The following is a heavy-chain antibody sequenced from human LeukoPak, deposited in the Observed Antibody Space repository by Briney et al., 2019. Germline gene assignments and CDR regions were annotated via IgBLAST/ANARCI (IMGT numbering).Heavy chain of an antibody. CDR3: ARVGYCSGGSCYGRGAFDI. V-gene: IGHV1-69*01. CDR2: IFPIFGTA. CDR1: RGTSIMYA. Sequence: SLRVSSKASRGTSIMYAIRWGRQAPGERGWRRGVIFPIFGTANYAQKFQGRVTITADESTSTAYMELSSLRSEDTAVYYCARVGYCSGGSCYGRGAFDIWGQGTMVTVSS. J-gene: IGHJ3*02. D-gene: IGHD2-15*01.